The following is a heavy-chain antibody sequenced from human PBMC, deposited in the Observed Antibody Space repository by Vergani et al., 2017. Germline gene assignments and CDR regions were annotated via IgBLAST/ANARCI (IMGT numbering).Heavy chain of an antibody. V-gene: IGHV1-18*01. CDR1: GYTFTSYG. Sequence: QVHLVQSGAEVKKPGASVKVSCKASGYTFTSYGISWVRQAPGQGLGWMGWISAYNGNTNYAQKLQGRVTMTTDTSTITAYMELRSLRTDDTAVYYGARVLPTSIGWYGCRGNYCYGIDGCGQXP. D-gene: IGHD6-19*01. CDR2: ISAYNGNT. J-gene: IGHJ6*02. CDR3: ARVLPTSIGWYGCRGNYCYGIDG.